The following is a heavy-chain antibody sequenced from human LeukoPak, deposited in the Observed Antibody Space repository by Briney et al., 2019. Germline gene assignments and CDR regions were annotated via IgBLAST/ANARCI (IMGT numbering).Heavy chain of an antibody. J-gene: IGHJ4*02. D-gene: IGHD5-24*01. V-gene: IGHV4-4*02. CDR1: GGSVSRNW. CDR3: ARLVEMATLYFDY. CDR2: IHHSGST. Sequence: SGTLSLTCAVSGGSVSRNWWSWVRQPPGKGLEWIGEIHHSGSTNYNPSLRSRVTISVDTSKNQFSLKLSSVTAADTAVYYCARLVEMATLYFDYWGQGTLVTVSS.